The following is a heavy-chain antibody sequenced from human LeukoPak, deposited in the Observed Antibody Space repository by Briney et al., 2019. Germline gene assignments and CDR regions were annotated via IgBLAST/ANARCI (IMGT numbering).Heavy chain of an antibody. J-gene: IGHJ5*02. Sequence: GGSLRLSCAASGFSFSDYYMSWIRQAPRKGLEWVSYISGSSSYTDYADSVKGRFTISRDNAKNSLYLQMNSLRVEDTAVYYCARTLVAAPGSKGGPWGQGTLVTVSS. CDR2: ISGSSSYT. D-gene: IGHD6-13*01. CDR3: ARTLVAAPGSKGGP. CDR1: GFSFSDYY. V-gene: IGHV3-11*03.